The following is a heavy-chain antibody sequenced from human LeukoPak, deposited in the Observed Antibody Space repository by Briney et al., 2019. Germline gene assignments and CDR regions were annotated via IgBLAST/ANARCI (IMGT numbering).Heavy chain of an antibody. J-gene: IGHJ5*02. D-gene: IGHD2-15*01. CDR3: ARRRIYCSGGSCGGFDP. Sequence: SETLSLTCTVSGDSISSSSSYWGWIRQPPGKGLEWIGSIYYSGSTYYNTSLKSRVTISVDTSKNQFSLKLSSVTAADTAVYYCARRRIYCSGGSCGGFDPWGQGTLVTVSS. CDR2: IYYSGST. V-gene: IGHV4-39*07. CDR1: GDSISSSSSY.